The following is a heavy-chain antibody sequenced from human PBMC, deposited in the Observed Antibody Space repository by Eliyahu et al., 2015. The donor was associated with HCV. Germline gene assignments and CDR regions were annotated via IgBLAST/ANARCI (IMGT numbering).Heavy chain of an antibody. Sequence: QVQLVESGGGVVQPGRSLRLSCAASGFTFSSHGXPWVRPAPGQGLEGVAVIXXDGSNKYXADSVKGRFTISRDNXKNTLYLEMNSLRPEDTAVYYCAKDRESFCRGGRCYSPSFDHWGQGTLVTVSS. J-gene: IGHJ4*02. CDR1: GFTFSSHG. CDR3: AKDRESFCRGGRCYSPSFDH. CDR2: IXXDGSNK. V-gene: IGHV3-30*18. D-gene: IGHD2-15*01.